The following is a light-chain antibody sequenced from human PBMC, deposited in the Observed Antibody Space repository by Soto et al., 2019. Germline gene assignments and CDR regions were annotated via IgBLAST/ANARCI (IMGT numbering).Light chain of an antibody. J-gene: IGKJ4*01. Sequence: EIVLTQSPATLSVSPGERSTLSCRASQSVSSKLAWYQQKPGLDPRLLIYGASSRATGIPDRFSGSGSGTDFTLPISSLQPDDFATYYCQQYNSYPLTFGGGTKVDIK. V-gene: IGKV3D-15*01. CDR2: GAS. CDR3: QQYNSYPLT. CDR1: QSVSSK.